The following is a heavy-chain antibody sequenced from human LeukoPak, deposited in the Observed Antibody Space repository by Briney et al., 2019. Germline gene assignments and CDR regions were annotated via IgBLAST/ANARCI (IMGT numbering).Heavy chain of an antibody. CDR2: ISRTGNIV. Sequence: GGSLRLSCVATGFSFSNYSMHWVRQAPGKGLEWVSYISRTGNIVYYADSVKGRFTISRDNAKDSLFLQMDSLRDEDTAVYYCANLTHWGQGILITVSS. V-gene: IGHV3-48*02. J-gene: IGHJ4*02. CDR3: ANLTH. D-gene: IGHD2-21*02. CDR1: GFSFSNYS.